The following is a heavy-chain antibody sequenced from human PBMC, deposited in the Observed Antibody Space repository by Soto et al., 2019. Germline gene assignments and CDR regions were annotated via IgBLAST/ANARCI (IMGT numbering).Heavy chain of an antibody. CDR2: IYPSGST. CDR3: VRGRSYSVYDF. D-gene: IGHD5-12*01. CDR1: GGSISGHS. V-gene: IGHV4-4*07. Sequence: QVNLQESGPGLVKPSETLSVTCTVSGGSISGHSWVWIRQPAGKGLEWIGHIYPSGSTSYNPSLRSRVTMSLDTSTNKIFLNLTSVTAADTAVFYCVRGRSYSVYDFWGPGTLVTVSS. J-gene: IGHJ4*02.